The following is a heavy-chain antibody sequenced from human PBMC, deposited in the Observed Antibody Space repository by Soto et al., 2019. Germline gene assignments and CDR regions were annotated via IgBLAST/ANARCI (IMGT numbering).Heavy chain of an antibody. CDR1: GFTFSSYW. V-gene: IGHV3-74*01. D-gene: IGHD3-10*01. CDR3: ASDLSGPGSRIDY. Sequence: GSLRLSCAASGFTFSSYWMHWVRQAPGKGLVWVSRINSDGSSPSYADSVKGRFTISRDNAKNTQYLQMNSLRAEATAVYYCASDLSGPGSRIDYWGQGTLVTVSS. J-gene: IGHJ4*02. CDR2: INSDGSSP.